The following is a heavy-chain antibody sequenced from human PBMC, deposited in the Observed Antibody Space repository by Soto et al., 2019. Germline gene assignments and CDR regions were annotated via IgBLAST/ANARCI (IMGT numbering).Heavy chain of an antibody. CDR2: ISAYNGNT. Sequence: ASVKVSCKASGYTFTSYGISWVRQAPGQGLEWMGWISAYNGNTNYAQKFQGRVTITADESTSTAYMELSSLRSEGTAVYYCAKGPQNYYDSSGYHPLLSYWGQGTLVTVSS. CDR3: AKGPQNYYDSSGYHPLLSY. V-gene: IGHV1-18*01. J-gene: IGHJ4*02. D-gene: IGHD3-22*01. CDR1: GYTFTSYG.